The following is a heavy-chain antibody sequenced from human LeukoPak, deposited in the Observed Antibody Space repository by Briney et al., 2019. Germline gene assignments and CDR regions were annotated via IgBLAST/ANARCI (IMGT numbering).Heavy chain of an antibody. Sequence: ASVKVSCKVSGYTLTELSMHWVRQAPGKGLEWMGGFDPEDGETIYAQKFQGRVTMTEGTSTDTAYMELSSLRSEDTAVYYCRIAAAGNIDYWGQGTLVTVFS. CDR3: RIAAAGNIDY. D-gene: IGHD6-13*01. J-gene: IGHJ4*02. CDR2: FDPEDGET. V-gene: IGHV1-24*01. CDR1: GYTLTELS.